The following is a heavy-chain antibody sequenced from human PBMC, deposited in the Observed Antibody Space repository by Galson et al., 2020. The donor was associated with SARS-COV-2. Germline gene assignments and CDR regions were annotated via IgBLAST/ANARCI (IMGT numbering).Heavy chain of an antibody. Sequence: SVKVSCKASGGTFSSYAISWVRQAPGQGLEWMGGIIPIFGTANYAQKFQGRVTITADKSTSTAYMELSSLRSEDTAVYYCALLRGGDFGEGTDYWGQGTLVAVAS. D-gene: IGHD3-10*01. V-gene: IGHV1-69*06. CDR2: IIPIFGTA. CDR1: GGTFSSYA. CDR3: ALLRGGDFGEGTDY. J-gene: IGHJ4*02.